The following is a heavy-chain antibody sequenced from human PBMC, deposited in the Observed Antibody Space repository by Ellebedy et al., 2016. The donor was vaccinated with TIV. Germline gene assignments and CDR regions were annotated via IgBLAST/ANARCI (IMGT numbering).Heavy chain of an antibody. CDR1: GFTFSSYW. V-gene: IGHV3-74*01. J-gene: IGHJ4*02. D-gene: IGHD5-12*01. Sequence: PGGSLRLSCVASGFTFSSYWMHWVRHVPGKGLVWVSRLNSDGGSANYADSVKGRFTISRDNAKNTLYLQMNSLRAEDTAVYYCARDKADTAYDPFDSWGQGTLVTVSS. CDR3: ARDKADTAYDPFDS. CDR2: LNSDGGSA.